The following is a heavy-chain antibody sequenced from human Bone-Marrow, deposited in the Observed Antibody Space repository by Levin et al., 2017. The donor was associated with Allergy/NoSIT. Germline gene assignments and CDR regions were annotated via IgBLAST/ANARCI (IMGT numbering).Heavy chain of an antibody. CDR1: GFTFSSYW. CDR3: VRAGVTPGRVFNY. D-gene: IGHD2-21*02. V-gene: IGHV3-74*03. Sequence: GGSLRLSCAASGFTFSSYWMHWVRQAPGKGLVWVSHINSDGSSTTYADSVKGRFTISRDNAKNTLYLQMNSLRAEDTAVYFCVRAGVTPGRVFNYWGQGTLVTVSS. CDR2: INSDGSST. J-gene: IGHJ4*02.